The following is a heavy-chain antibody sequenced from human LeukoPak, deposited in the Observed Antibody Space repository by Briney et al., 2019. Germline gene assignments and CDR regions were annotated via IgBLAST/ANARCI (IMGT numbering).Heavy chain of an antibody. V-gene: IGHV3-30-3*01. Sequence: PGGSLRLSCAASGFTFSSYAMHWVRQAPGKGLEWVAVISYDGGNKYYADSVKGRFTISRDNSRNTLYLQMNSLRPDDTAVYYCARDPSSGYYLYFDYWGQGTLLTVSS. D-gene: IGHD3-22*01. CDR3: ARDPSSGYYLYFDY. CDR2: ISYDGGNK. J-gene: IGHJ4*02. CDR1: GFTFSSYA.